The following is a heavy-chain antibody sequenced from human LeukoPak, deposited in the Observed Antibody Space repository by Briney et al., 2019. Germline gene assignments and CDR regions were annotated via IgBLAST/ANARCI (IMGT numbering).Heavy chain of an antibody. V-gene: IGHV4-4*07. CDR1: GGSISSYY. Sequence: SETLSLTCTVSGGSISSYYWSWIRQPAGKGLGWIGRIYTSGSTNYNPSLKSRVTMSVDTSKNQFSLKLSSVTAADTAVYYCARVEGSGWYRYFDYWGQGTLVTVSS. CDR2: IYTSGST. D-gene: IGHD6-19*01. CDR3: ARVEGSGWYRYFDY. J-gene: IGHJ4*02.